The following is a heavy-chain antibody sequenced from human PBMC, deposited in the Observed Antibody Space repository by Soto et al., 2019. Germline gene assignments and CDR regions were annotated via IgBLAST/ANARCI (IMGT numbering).Heavy chain of an antibody. CDR3: ATDSVGATRVLGY. D-gene: IGHD1-26*01. J-gene: IGHJ4*02. CDR2: FDPEDGET. Sequence: VPSVKDSFQVSGYTLTELSMRWVRQAPGKGLEWMGGFDPEDGETIYAQKFQGRVTMTEDTSTDTAYMELSSLRSEDTAVYSCATDSVGATRVLGYWGQGTLVTVSS. V-gene: IGHV1-24*01. CDR1: GYTLTELS.